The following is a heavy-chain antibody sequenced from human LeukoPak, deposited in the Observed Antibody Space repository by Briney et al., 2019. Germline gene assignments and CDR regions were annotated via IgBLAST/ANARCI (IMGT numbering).Heavy chain of an antibody. CDR2: ISSSSSYI. J-gene: IGHJ6*03. CDR3: ARDILYYYYMDV. V-gene: IGHV3-21*01. Sequence: GGTLRLSCAASGFTFSSYGMSWVRQAPGKGLEWVSSISSSSSYIYYADSVKGRFTISRDNAKNSLYLQMNSLRAEDTAVYYCARDILYYYYMDVWGKGTTVTVSS. CDR1: GFTFSSYG. D-gene: IGHD2-15*01.